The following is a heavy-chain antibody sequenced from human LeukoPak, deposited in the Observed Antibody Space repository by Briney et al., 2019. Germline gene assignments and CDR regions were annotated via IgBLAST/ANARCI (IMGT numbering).Heavy chain of an antibody. Sequence: PGRSLRLSCAASGFTFSSYGMHWVRQAPGKGLEWVALISYDGSNKYYADSVKGRFTISRDNSKSTLYLQMNSLRAEDTAVYYCAKESGSRSYGAYFPHWGQGTLVTVSS. CDR3: AKESGSRSYGAYFPH. J-gene: IGHJ1*01. V-gene: IGHV3-30*18. CDR2: ISYDGSNK. CDR1: GFTFSSYG. D-gene: IGHD6-13*01.